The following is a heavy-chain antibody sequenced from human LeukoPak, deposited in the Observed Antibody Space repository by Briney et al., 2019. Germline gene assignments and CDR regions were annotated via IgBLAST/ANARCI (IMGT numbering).Heavy chain of an antibody. Sequence: SVTVSCKASGGTFSSYAISWVRQAPGQGLEWMGGIIPIFGTANYAQKFQGRVTITADESTSTAYMELSSLRSEDTAVYYCARSYTAMASFYYYYGMDVWGKGTTVTVSS. CDR1: GGTFSSYA. D-gene: IGHD5-18*01. CDR2: IIPIFGTA. V-gene: IGHV1-69*01. CDR3: ARSYTAMASFYYYYGMDV. J-gene: IGHJ6*04.